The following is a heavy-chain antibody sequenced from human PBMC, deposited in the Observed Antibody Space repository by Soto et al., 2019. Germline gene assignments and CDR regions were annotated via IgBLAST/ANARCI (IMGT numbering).Heavy chain of an antibody. CDR3: ATERGDIPVAGSDAFDV. D-gene: IGHD6-19*01. CDR2: IVPVFNTP. Sequence: QVQLVQSGAELKKAGSSVKVSCTASGGTFSSTAISWVRQAPGQGLEWMGGIVPVFNTPVHAQTFQDSLTITADMSTSTVFMELSSLSSDDTASYFCATERGDIPVAGSDAFDVWGQGTMVTVSS. CDR1: GGTFSSTA. J-gene: IGHJ3*01. V-gene: IGHV1-69*06.